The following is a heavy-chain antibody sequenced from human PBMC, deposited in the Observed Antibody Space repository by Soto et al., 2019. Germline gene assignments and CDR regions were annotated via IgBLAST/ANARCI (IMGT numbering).Heavy chain of an antibody. V-gene: IGHV4-34*01. Sequence: SETLSLTCAVYGGSFSGYYWSWIRQPPGKGLEWIGEINHSGSTNYNPSLKSRVTISVDTSKNQFSLKLSSVTAADTAVYYCASRIAARPYYFDYWGQGTLVTVSS. CDR3: ASRIAARPYYFDY. CDR1: GGSFSGYY. D-gene: IGHD6-6*01. J-gene: IGHJ4*02. CDR2: INHSGST.